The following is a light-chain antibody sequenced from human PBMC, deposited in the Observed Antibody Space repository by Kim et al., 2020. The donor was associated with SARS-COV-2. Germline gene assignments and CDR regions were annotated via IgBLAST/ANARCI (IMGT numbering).Light chain of an antibody. Sequence: GQSITISCTGTSSDVGGYNYVSWYQQHPGKAPKLMIYDVSKRPSGVSHRFSGSKSGTTASLTISGLQAEDEADYYCSSYTSSSTLVFGAGTKVTVL. CDR2: DVS. CDR3: SSYTSSSTLV. V-gene: IGLV2-14*03. J-gene: IGLJ1*01. CDR1: SSDVGGYNY.